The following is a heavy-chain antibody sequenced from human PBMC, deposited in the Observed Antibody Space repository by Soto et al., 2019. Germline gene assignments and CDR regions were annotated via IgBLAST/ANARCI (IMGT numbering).Heavy chain of an antibody. CDR1: GFTFDDYA. J-gene: IGHJ6*02. CDR2: ISWNSGSI. Sequence: LRLSCAASGFTFDDYAMHWVRQAPGKGLEWVSGISWNSGSIGYADSVKGRFTISRDNAKKSLYLQMNSLRAEDTALYYCAKDMGGSGSPDYYYYGMDVWGQETTLTVSS. D-gene: IGHD3-10*01. V-gene: IGHV3-9*01. CDR3: AKDMGGSGSPDYYYYGMDV.